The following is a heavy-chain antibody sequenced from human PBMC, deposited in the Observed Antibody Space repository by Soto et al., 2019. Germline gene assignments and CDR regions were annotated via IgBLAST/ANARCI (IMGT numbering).Heavy chain of an antibody. V-gene: IGHV3-33*01. J-gene: IGHJ4*02. CDR1: GFTFRRYG. CDR2: IWYDGSNT. CDR3: CRDNVGSAYYRDR. D-gene: IGHD1-26*01. Sequence: QAQLVEPGGGVVQPWRSLRLSCVTTGFTFRRYGIHWVRQARVKALESVGIIWYDGSNTYYADSLKRRFTISRENSKNTRYLQMNSLRVEDTVVYYCCRDNVGSAYYRDRWCQVTLVVVSS.